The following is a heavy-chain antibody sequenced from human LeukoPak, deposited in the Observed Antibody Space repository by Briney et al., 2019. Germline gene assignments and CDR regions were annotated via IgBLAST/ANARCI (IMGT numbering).Heavy chain of an antibody. V-gene: IGHV4-34*01. D-gene: IGHD5-18*01. CDR3: ARDQGGGYSYGLFDP. Sequence: PSETLSLTCAVYGGSFSGYYWSWIRQPPGKGLEWIGEINHSGSTNYNPSLKSRVIISMDKSKNQFSLKLSSVTAADTAVYYCARDQGGGYSYGLFDPWGQGTLVTVSS. J-gene: IGHJ5*02. CDR2: INHSGST. CDR1: GGSFSGYY.